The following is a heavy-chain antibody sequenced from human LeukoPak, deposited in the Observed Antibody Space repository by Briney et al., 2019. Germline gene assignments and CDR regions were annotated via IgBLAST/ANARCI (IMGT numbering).Heavy chain of an antibody. J-gene: IGHJ5*02. Sequence: SETLSLTCTVSGGSISSYYWSWLRQPPGKGLEGIGYIYYSGSTNYKPSLTSRVTISVDTSKHQFSLQLSSVTAADTAFYYCARGSSYYDTSGYYNWFDPWGQGTLVTVSS. CDR1: GGSISSYY. V-gene: IGHV4-59*12. D-gene: IGHD3-22*01. CDR2: IYYSGST. CDR3: ARGSSYYDTSGYYNWFDP.